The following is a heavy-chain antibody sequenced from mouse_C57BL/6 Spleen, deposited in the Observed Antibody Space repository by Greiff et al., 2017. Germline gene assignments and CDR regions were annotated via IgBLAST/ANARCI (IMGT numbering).Heavy chain of an antibody. J-gene: IGHJ3*02. CDR2: IDPSDSYT. Sequence: QVQLQQPGAELVRPGTSVKLSCKASGYTFTSYWMHWVKQRPGQGLEWIGVIDPSDSYTNYNQKFKGKATLTVDTSSSTAYMQLSSLTSEDSAVYDCARTDFYDGGWGQGTLVTVSA. CDR1: GYTFTSYW. V-gene: IGHV1-59*01. D-gene: IGHD2-3*01. CDR3: ARTDFYDGG.